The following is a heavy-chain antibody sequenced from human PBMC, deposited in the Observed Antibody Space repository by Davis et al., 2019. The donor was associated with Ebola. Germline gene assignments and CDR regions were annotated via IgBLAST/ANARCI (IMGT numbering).Heavy chain of an antibody. CDR2: INHSGST. V-gene: IGHV4-34*01. CDR3: ARGPSVRGFDY. D-gene: IGHD3-10*01. J-gene: IGHJ4*02. CDR1: GGSFSGYY. Sequence: GSLRLSCAVYGGSFSGYYWSWIRQPPGKRLEWIGEINHSGSTNYNPSLKSRVTISVDTSKNQFSLKLSSVTAADTAVYYCARGPSVRGFDYWGQGTLVTVSS.